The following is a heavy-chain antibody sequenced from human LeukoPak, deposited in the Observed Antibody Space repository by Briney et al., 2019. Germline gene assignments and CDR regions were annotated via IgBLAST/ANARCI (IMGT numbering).Heavy chain of an antibody. V-gene: IGHV4-59*08. CDR2: ISYSGGT. Sequence: KPSETLPLTCTVSGGSISNYYWNWIRQPPGKGLEWVGHISYSGGTKYNPSLQSRVTISIDTSKNQFSLNLSSVTAADTAVYYCARRVIMSAAGVPDTWLDPWGQGILVTVSS. J-gene: IGHJ5*02. D-gene: IGHD2-8*01. CDR3: ARRVIMSAAGVPDTWLDP. CDR1: GGSISNYY.